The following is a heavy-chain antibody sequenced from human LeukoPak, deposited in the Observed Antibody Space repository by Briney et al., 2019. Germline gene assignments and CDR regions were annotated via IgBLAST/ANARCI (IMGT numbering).Heavy chain of an antibody. CDR3: AGVVVVPAAPMDV. D-gene: IGHD2-2*01. CDR1: GYTFTGYY. CDR2: INPNCGGT. J-gene: IGHJ6*04. Sequence: ASVKVSCKASGYTFTGYYMHWVRQAPGRGLEWMGWINPNCGGTNYAQKFQGRVTMTRDTSISTAYMELSRLRSDDTAVYYCAGVVVVPAAPMDVWGKGTTVTVSS. V-gene: IGHV1-2*02.